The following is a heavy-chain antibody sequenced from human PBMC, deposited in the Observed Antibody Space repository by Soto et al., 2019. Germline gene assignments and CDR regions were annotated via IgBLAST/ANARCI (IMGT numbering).Heavy chain of an antibody. Sequence: ASVKVSCKASGYTFTSYGISWVRQAPGQGLEWMGWISAYNGNTNYAQKLQGRVTMTTDTSTSTAYMELRSLRSDDTADYYCARDSGYGDYEAFVDVWGQGTTVTVSS. CDR3: ARDSGYGDYEAFVDV. CDR2: ISAYNGNT. V-gene: IGHV1-18*01. D-gene: IGHD4-17*01. CDR1: GYTFTSYG. J-gene: IGHJ6*02.